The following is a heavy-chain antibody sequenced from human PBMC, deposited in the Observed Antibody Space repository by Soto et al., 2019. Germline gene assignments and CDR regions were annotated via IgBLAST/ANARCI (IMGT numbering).Heavy chain of an antibody. CDR1: GFTFTSSA. J-gene: IGHJ4*02. Sequence: SVKVSCTASGFTFTSSAVQWVRQARGQRLEWIGWIVVGSGNTNYAQKFQERVTITRDMSTSTAYMELSSLRSEDTAVYYCARVDSSGYLGMYYFDNWGQGTLVTVSS. D-gene: IGHD3-22*01. CDR2: IVVGSGNT. V-gene: IGHV1-58*01. CDR3: ARVDSSGYLGMYYFDN.